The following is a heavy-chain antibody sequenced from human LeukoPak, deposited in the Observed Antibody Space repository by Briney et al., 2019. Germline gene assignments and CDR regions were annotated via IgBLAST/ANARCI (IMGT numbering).Heavy chain of an antibody. D-gene: IGHD1-7*01. Sequence: GGSLRLSCPPSGFTVSSNYMSWVRPAPGKGLEWVSVIYSSDSTYYADSVKGRFTISRDNSKNTLYLQMNSLRAEDTAVYYCARGNWNYPFDYWGQGTLVTVSS. J-gene: IGHJ4*02. V-gene: IGHV3-53*01. CDR3: ARGNWNYPFDY. CDR2: IYSSDST. CDR1: GFTVSSNY.